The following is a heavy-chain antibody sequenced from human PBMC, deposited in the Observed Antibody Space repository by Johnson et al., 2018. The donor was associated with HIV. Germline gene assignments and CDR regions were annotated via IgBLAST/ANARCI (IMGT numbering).Heavy chain of an antibody. CDR3: AKDDSPSGAFDI. Sequence: QVQLVESGGGVVQPGRSLRLSCAASGFTFSTYGMHWVRHAPGKGLEWVAFIRYDGSNKYYADSVNGRFTISRDNSKNTLYVQMNSLRVEDTAVYYCAKDDSPSGAFDIWGQGTMVIVSS. D-gene: IGHD3-10*01. CDR2: IRYDGSNK. J-gene: IGHJ3*02. CDR1: GFTFSTYG. V-gene: IGHV3-30*02.